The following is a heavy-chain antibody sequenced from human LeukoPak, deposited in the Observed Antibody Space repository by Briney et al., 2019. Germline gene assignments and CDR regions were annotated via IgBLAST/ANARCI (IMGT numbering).Heavy chain of an antibody. CDR1: GDSISSFY. Sequence: SETLSLTCTVSGDSISSFYWSWIRQPPGKGLEWIGYIYYSGSTSYNPSLKSRVTLSVDTSKNQFSLKLSSVTAADTAVYYCARVRITMVRGIDYWGQGTLVTVSS. J-gene: IGHJ4*02. D-gene: IGHD3-10*01. CDR3: ARVRITMVRGIDY. V-gene: IGHV4-59*12. CDR2: IYYSGST.